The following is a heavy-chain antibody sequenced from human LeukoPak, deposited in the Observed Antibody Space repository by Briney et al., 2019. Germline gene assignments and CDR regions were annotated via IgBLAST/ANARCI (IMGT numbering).Heavy chain of an antibody. D-gene: IGHD4-17*01. CDR3: TREYGFMTTVFHAFDI. J-gene: IGHJ3*02. CDR2: MYYSGST. Sequence: SETLSLTCTVSGGSISTYYWSWIRQPPGKGLECIGYMYYSGSTNYSPSLKSRVTISVDTSKNQFSLKLSSVTAADTAIYYCTREYGFMTTVFHAFDIWGQGTMVTVSS. V-gene: IGHV4-59*12. CDR1: GGSISTYY.